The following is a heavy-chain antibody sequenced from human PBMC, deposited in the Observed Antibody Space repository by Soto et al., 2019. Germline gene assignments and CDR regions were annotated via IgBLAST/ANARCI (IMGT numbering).Heavy chain of an antibody. CDR3: ARVGGDFWSGYYRYYYYYYMDA. D-gene: IGHD3-3*01. J-gene: IGHJ6*03. CDR2: MNPNSGNT. V-gene: IGHV1-8*01. CDR1: GYTFTSYD. Sequence: ASVKVSCKASGYTFTSYDINWVRQSTGQGLEWMGWMNPNSGNTGYAQKFQGRVTMTRNTSISTAYMELSSLRSEDTAVYYCARVGGDFWSGYYRYYYYYYMDAWGKGTTVTVSS.